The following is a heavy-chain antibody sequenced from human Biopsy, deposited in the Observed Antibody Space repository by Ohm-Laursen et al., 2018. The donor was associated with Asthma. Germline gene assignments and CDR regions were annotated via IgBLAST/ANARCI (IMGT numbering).Heavy chain of an antibody. Sequence: SDTLSLTCTVSGGSVSTGSYYWSWIRQPPGKGLDWIGYIYYTGSDNYNPSLKSRVTISVDTSKNQFSLRLNSVTAADTAVYNCARGPNYHGSGRAPIGMDVWGQGTTVTVSS. J-gene: IGHJ6*02. CDR1: GGSVSTGSYY. CDR2: IYYTGSD. D-gene: IGHD3-10*01. CDR3: ARGPNYHGSGRAPIGMDV. V-gene: IGHV4-61*01.